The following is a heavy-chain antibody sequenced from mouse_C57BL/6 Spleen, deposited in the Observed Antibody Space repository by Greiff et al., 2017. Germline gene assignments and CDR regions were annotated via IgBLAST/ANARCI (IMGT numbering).Heavy chain of an antibody. CDR1: GYTFTSYW. Sequence: VQLQQPGAELVKPGASVKVSCKASGYTFTSYWMHWMKQRPGQGLEWIGRIHPSDSDTNYNQKFKDKATLTVDTSSSTAYMQLSSLTSEDSAVYYWAIWYDYDGVVHWGQGTLVTVSA. V-gene: IGHV1-74*01. D-gene: IGHD2-4*01. CDR2: IHPSDSDT. J-gene: IGHJ3*01. CDR3: AIWYDYDGVVH.